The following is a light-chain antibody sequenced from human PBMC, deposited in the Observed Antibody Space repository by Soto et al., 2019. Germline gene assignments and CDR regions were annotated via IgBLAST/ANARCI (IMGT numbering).Light chain of an antibody. CDR1: QSVASNA. CDR2: GAS. CDR3: QQRSNSIT. V-gene: IGKV3D-20*02. Sequence: EIVLTHSSATLSLSPCERATLSFSASQSVASNALAWYQQKPGQAPRLLIYGASSRATGIPDRFSGSGSGTHFTLTISRLEPGDFAVYYCQQRSNSITFGQGTRLEIK. J-gene: IGKJ5*01.